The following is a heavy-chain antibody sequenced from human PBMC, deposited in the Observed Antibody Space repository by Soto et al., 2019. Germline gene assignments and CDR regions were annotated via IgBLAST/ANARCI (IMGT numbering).Heavy chain of an antibody. Sequence: SETLSLTCTVSGGSVSSINYYWSWIRQPPGKGLEWIGYIYYTGNTNYNPSLKSRVTISVDTFKIQFSLRLSSLTPADTAVYYCTRALRGDYCLDHWGQGTLVTVSS. CDR3: TRALRGDYCLDH. V-gene: IGHV4-61*01. J-gene: IGHJ4*02. CDR1: GGSVSSINYY. D-gene: IGHD2-21*02. CDR2: IYYTGNT.